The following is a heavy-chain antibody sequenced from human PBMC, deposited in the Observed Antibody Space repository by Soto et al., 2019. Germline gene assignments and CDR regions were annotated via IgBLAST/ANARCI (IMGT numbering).Heavy chain of an antibody. D-gene: IGHD3-9*01. CDR2: IYFRGNT. CDR3: ARLEGLATISYFFDF. V-gene: IGHV4-39*01. J-gene: IGHJ4*02. CDR1: GDSINSDKYY. Sequence: QLQLQESGPGLVKPSETLSLTCSVSGDSINSDKYYWGWIRQPPGKGLGWIGSIYFRGNTYYNPSFQTLFTIPLCKSKNQFPLKLNSVNAAASAVYFCARLEGLATISYFFDFWGQGALVTVSS.